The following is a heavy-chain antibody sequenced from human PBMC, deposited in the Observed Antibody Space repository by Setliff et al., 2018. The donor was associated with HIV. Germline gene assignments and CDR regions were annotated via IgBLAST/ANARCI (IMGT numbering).Heavy chain of an antibody. D-gene: IGHD2-15*01. CDR3: ARHVARFDY. CDR2: IYNSGNT. CDR1: GGSISNYY. J-gene: IGHJ4*02. Sequence: SETLSLTCTVSGGSISNYYWSWIRQPAGKGLEWIGRIYNSGNTNYNPSLKSRVTMSVDTSKNQFSVRLSSVSAADTAVYFCARHVARFDYWGQGTLVTVSS. V-gene: IGHV4-4*07.